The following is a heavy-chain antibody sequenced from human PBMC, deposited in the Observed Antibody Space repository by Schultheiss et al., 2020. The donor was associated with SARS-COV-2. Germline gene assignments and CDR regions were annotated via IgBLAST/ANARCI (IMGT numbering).Heavy chain of an antibody. Sequence: ASVKVSCKASGYTFTSYAMNWVRHAPGQGLEWMGWINTNTGNPTYAQGFTGRFVFSLDTSVSTAYLQISSLKAEDTAVYYCARDYGSGSYYGDNWFDPWGQGTLVTVSS. CDR2: INTNTGNP. J-gene: IGHJ5*02. CDR1: GYTFTSYA. CDR3: ARDYGSGSYYGDNWFDP. V-gene: IGHV7-4-1*02. D-gene: IGHD3-10*01.